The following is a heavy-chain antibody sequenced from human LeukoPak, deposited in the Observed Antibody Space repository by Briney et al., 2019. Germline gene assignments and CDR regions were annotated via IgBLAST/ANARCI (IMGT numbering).Heavy chain of an antibody. J-gene: IGHJ4*02. CDR1: GFTFSSYG. CDR2: IRYDRSNK. CDR3: AKEIWRYYDSSGYSGDY. D-gene: IGHD3-22*01. V-gene: IGHV3-30*02. Sequence: PGGSLRLSCAASGFTFSSYGMHWVRQAPGKGLEWVAFIRYDRSNKYYADSVKGRFTISRDNSKNTLYLQMNSLRAEDTAVYYCAKEIWRYYDSSGYSGDYWGQGTLVTVSS.